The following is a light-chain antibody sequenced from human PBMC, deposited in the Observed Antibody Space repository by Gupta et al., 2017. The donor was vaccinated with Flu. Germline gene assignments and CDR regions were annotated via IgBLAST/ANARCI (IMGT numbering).Light chain of an antibody. CDR2: DVS. CDR1: TSDVGGYNS. Sequence: QSALPQPASASGSPGQSITISCTGTTSDVGGYNSVSWYQQRPGTAPKLMIYDVSNRPSGISNRFSGSKSGNTASLTISGLQAEDEADYYCSSYTSGSTLVVAFGGGTKLTVL. V-gene: IGLV2-14*01. CDR3: SSYTSGSTLVVA. J-gene: IGLJ2*01.